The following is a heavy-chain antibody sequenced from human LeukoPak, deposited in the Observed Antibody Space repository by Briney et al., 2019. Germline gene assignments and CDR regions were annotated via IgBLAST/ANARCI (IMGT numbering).Heavy chain of an antibody. D-gene: IGHD2-15*01. CDR2: ISDSGGST. Sequence: GGSPRLSCAASGFTFNKYAMSWVRQAPGKGLEWVSGISDSGGSTYYADSVKGRFIISRDNSKNTLYLQMNSLRAEDTALYYCAKAWWNSHLGFDCWGQGTLVTVSS. CDR3: AKAWWNSHLGFDC. CDR1: GFTFNKYA. J-gene: IGHJ4*02. V-gene: IGHV3-23*01.